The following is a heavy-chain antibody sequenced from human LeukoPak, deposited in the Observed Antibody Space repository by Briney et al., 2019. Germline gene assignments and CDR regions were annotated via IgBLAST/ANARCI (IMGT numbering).Heavy chain of an antibody. CDR1: GSSINSYY. D-gene: IGHD6-19*01. CDR3: ARQYSSGIDAFDI. Sequence: SETLSLTCTVSGSSINSYYWSWIRQPPGKGLEWIGYIYYSGSTNYNPSLKSRVTISVDTSKNQFSLKLSSVTAADTAVYYCARQYSSGIDAFDIWGQGTMVTVSS. CDR2: IYYSGST. V-gene: IGHV4-59*08. J-gene: IGHJ3*02.